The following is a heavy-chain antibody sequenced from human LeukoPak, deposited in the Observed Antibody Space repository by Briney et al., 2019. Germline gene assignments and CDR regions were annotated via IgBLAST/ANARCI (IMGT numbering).Heavy chain of an antibody. CDR1: RYSLSSYY. J-gene: IGHJ4*02. CDR2: IDPSVGST. D-gene: IGHD1-1*01. V-gene: IGHV1-46*01. Sequence: ASVKVSCMQSRYSLSSYYIYWVRQAPRQGLEWMGIIDPSVGSTSYAQTFQGRVTMTRDTSTSTVYMELSSLRSEDTAVYYCARDNTATGPFDNWGQGTLVTVSS. CDR3: ARDNTATGPFDN.